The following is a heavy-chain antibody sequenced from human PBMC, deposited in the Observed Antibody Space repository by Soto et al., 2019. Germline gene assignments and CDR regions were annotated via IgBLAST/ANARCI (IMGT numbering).Heavy chain of an antibody. D-gene: IGHD1-1*01. J-gene: IGHJ4*02. V-gene: IGHV4-34*01. Sequence: QVQLQQWGAGLVKPSETLSLSCAVYGQSFSGHSWAWIRQPPGKGLEWIGEINESGSTYYNPSLNNRVTISTDKSKNQFSLQLSSVSAADTAAYFCARGSGIVALPGELEDVKYDYWGQGTLVNVSS. CDR2: INESGST. CDR3: ARGSGIVALPGELEDVKYDY. CDR1: GQSFSGHS.